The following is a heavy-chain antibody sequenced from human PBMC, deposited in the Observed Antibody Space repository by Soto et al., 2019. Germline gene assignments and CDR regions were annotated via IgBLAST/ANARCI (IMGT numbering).Heavy chain of an antibody. V-gene: IGHV4-4*02. J-gene: IGHJ4*02. CDR3: ARKAWVRFDY. D-gene: IGHD7-27*01. CDR2: VFHNGDT. Sequence: PSETLSLTCAVYGDSISRSVWWTWVRQPPGKGLEWIGEVFHNGDTNYNPSLKSRVTMSVDKSTNDFSLKVTSVTAADTAIYYCARKAWVRFDYWGQGALVTVSS. CDR1: GDSISRSVW.